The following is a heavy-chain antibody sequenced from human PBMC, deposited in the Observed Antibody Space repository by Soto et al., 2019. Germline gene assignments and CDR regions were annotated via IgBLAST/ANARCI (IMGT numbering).Heavy chain of an antibody. CDR3: ANVANLPAVGYFQH. CDR1: GFTFSSYA. Sequence: GGSLRLSCAASGFTFSSYAMSWVRQAPGKGLEWVSAISGSGGSTYYADSVKGRFTISRDNSKNTLYLQMNSMRAEDTAVYSCANVANLPAVGYFQHWGQGTLVTVSS. V-gene: IGHV3-23*01. J-gene: IGHJ1*01. D-gene: IGHD1-26*01. CDR2: ISGSGGST.